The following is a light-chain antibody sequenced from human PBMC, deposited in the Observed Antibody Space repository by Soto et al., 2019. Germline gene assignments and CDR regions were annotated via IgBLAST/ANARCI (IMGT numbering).Light chain of an antibody. CDR3: XQYGSSTAWT. CDR1: QSVSSSY. J-gene: IGKJ1*01. V-gene: IGKV3-20*01. CDR2: GAS. Sequence: EIVLTQSPGTLSLSPGERATLSCRASQSVSSSYLAWYQQKPGQAPRLLIYGASSRATGIPDRFSGSGSGTDFTLTISRLEPEDFAVYYCXQYGSSTAWTFGQGTKVDIK.